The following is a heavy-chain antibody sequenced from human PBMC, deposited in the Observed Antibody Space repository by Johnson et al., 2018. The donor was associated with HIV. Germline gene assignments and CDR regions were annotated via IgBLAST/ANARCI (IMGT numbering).Heavy chain of an antibody. CDR1: GFTVRSNY. CDR2: IYSGGNT. Sequence: VQLVESGGGLVQPGGSLRLSCVASGFTVRSNYMSWVRQAPGKGLEWVSVIYSGGNTYYADSVKGRFIISRDNSKNTLYLQMNSLRAGDTGVYYCARAGDYDVLTGSLLRGTFDVWGQGTMVTVSS. D-gene: IGHD3-9*01. CDR3: ARAGDYDVLTGSLLRGTFDV. J-gene: IGHJ3*01. V-gene: IGHV3-66*01.